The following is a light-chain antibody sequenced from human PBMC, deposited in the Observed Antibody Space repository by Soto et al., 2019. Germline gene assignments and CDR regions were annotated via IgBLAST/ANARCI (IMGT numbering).Light chain of an antibody. Sequence: DIQMTQSPSSLSASVGDRVTITCRASQGINHNLAWYQQKPGKEPKVLIYAASTLQSGVPSRFSGSGSGTDFTLTISSLQHEDVATYYCQKYNSAPLTFGGGTKVEIK. V-gene: IGKV1-27*01. CDR2: AAS. CDR1: QGINHN. J-gene: IGKJ4*01. CDR3: QKYNSAPLT.